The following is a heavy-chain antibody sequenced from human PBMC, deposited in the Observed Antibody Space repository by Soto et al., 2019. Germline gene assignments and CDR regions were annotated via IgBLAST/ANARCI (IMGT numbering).Heavy chain of an antibody. V-gene: IGHV3-7*01. J-gene: IGHJ4*02. D-gene: IGHD1-26*01. CDR1: GFTFSDYW. Sequence: EVQLVESGGGLVQPGGSLRLSCAASGFTFSDYWMTWVRQAPGKGLEWVANIKQDGSETYYVDSVKGRFTISRDNAKNSLYLLMNSLRAEDTGVYYCAREGISGRYPDYWGQGSLVTVSS. CDR3: AREGISGRYPDY. CDR2: IKQDGSET.